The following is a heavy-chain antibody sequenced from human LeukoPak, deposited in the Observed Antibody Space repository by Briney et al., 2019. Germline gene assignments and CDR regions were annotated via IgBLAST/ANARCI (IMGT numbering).Heavy chain of an antibody. Sequence: GASVKVSCKASGGTFSSYAISWARQAPGQGLEWMGRIIPILGIANYAQKFQGRVTITADKSTSTAYMELSSLRSEDTAVYYCARDRESGGDPNGNWFDPWGQGTLVTVSS. D-gene: IGHD2-21*02. CDR1: GGTFSSYA. V-gene: IGHV1-69*04. CDR2: IIPILGIA. J-gene: IGHJ5*02. CDR3: ARDRESGGDPNGNWFDP.